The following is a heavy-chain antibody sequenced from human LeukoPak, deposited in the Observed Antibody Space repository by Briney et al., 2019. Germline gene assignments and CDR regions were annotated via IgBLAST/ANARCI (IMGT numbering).Heavy chain of an antibody. Sequence: KTSETLSLTCAVYGGSFSGYYWSWIRQPPGKGLEWIGEINHSGSTNYNPSLKSRVTISVDTSKNQFSLKPSSVTAADTAVYYCARGRGTRRFDYWGQGTLVTVSS. CDR2: INHSGST. J-gene: IGHJ4*02. V-gene: IGHV4-34*01. D-gene: IGHD3-16*01. CDR3: ARGRGTRRFDY. CDR1: GGSFSGYY.